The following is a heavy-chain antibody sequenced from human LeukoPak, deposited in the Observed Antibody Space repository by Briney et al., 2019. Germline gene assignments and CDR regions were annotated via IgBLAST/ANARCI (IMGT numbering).Heavy chain of an antibody. CDR1: DGSISSYY. CDR3: ARYYYDSSGSGYHYDY. Sequence: SETLSLTCTVTDGSISSYYWTWIRQPPGKGLEGIGYIYYSGNTNYNPSLRSRVTISIDTSKNQFSLKLSSVTAADTAVYYCARYYYDSSGSGYHYDYWGQGTLVTVSS. CDR2: IYYSGNT. D-gene: IGHD3-22*01. V-gene: IGHV4-59*01. J-gene: IGHJ4*02.